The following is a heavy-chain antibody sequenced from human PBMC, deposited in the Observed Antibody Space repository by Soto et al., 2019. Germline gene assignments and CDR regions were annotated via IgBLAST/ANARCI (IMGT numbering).Heavy chain of an antibody. V-gene: IGHV1-69*02. CDR2: IIPMLGMS. CDR1: GDTFNFYT. D-gene: IGHD3-10*01. Sequence: QVQLVQSGAEVKKPGSSVKVSCTASGDTFNFYTISWVRQAPGHGLEWMGRIIPMLGMSNYAQNFQGRVTMIADKSTSTAYMELSSLRSEDTALYYCATNYGSGSAHFDNWGQGTLVTVSS. J-gene: IGHJ4*02. CDR3: ATNYGSGSAHFDN.